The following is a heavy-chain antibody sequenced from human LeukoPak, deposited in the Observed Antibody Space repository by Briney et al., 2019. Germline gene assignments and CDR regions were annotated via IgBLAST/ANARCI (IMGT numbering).Heavy chain of an antibody. V-gene: IGHV4-4*07. D-gene: IGHD2-2*01. J-gene: IGHJ5*02. Sequence: SETLSLTCTVSGGSISSYYWSWIRQPAGKGLEWIGRIYTSGSTNYNPSLKSRVTMSVDTSKNQFSLKLSSVTAADTAVYYCARDWAPIVVVPAAMLQGYNWFDPWGQGTLVTVSS. CDR3: ARDWAPIVVVPAAMLQGYNWFDP. CDR1: GGSISSYY. CDR2: IYTSGST.